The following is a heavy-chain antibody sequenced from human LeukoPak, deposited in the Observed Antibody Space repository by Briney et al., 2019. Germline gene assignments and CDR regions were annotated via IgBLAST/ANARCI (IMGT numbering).Heavy chain of an antibody. V-gene: IGHV5-51*01. CDR3: ARHGYYDSSFYYYGMDV. D-gene: IGHD3-22*01. Sequence: GESLKISCKGSGYSFTSYWIGWVRQMPRKGLEWMGIIYPGDSDTRYSPSFQGQVTISADKSISTAYLQWSSLKASDTAMYYCARHGYYDSSFYYYGMDVWGQGTTVTVSS. CDR1: GYSFTSYW. CDR2: IYPGDSDT. J-gene: IGHJ6*02.